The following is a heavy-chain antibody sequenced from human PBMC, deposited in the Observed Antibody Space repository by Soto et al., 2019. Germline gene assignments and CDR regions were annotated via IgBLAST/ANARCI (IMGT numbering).Heavy chain of an antibody. J-gene: IGHJ3*02. V-gene: IGHV1-18*04. CDR2: IIAYNGNT. CDR3: AREKAVDGEYDAFDI. Sequence: ASVKVSGEASGYTFTSYGIIWLRQAPGQGLEWMGLIIAYNGNTNYAQKLQGRVTMTTDTSTSTAYMELRSLRSDDTAVYYCAREKAVDGEYDAFDICGQGTMFTVSS. CDR1: GYTFTSYG. D-gene: IGHD6-19*01.